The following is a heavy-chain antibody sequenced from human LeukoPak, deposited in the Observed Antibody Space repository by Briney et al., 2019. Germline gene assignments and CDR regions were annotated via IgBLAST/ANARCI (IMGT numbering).Heavy chain of an antibody. CDR2: ISGSGGST. V-gene: IGHV3-23*01. CDR3: AKDPHSSGYYY. J-gene: IGHJ4*02. CDR1: GFTVSNNY. D-gene: IGHD3-22*01. Sequence: QSGGSLRLSCAASGFTVSNNYMTWVRQAPGKGLEWVSAISGSGGSTYYADSVKGRFTISRDNPKNTLYLQMNSLRAEDTAVYYCAKDPHSSGYYYWGQGTLVTVSS.